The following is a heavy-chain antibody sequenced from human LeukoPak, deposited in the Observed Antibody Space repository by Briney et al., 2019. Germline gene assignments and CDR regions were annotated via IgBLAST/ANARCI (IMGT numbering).Heavy chain of an antibody. J-gene: IGHJ6*03. Sequence: GGSLRLSCAASGFTFSDYYMSWIRQAPGKGLEWVSYIIISGSTIYYADSVKGRFTISRDNAKNSLYLQMNSLRADDTAVYYRARAGPQYGYYYYMDVWGKGTTVTVSS. CDR1: GFTFSDYY. CDR3: ARAGPQYGYYYYMDV. V-gene: IGHV3-11*04. D-gene: IGHD2-2*01. CDR2: IIISGSTI.